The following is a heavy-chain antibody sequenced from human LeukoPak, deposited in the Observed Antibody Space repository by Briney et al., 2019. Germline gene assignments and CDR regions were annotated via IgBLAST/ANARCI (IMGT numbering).Heavy chain of an antibody. CDR2: IYTSGST. Sequence: SETLSLTCTVSGGSISSSSYYWSWIRQPAGKGLEWIGRIYTSGSTNYNPSLKSRVTISVDTSKNQFSLKLSSVTAADTAVYYCARDIVVVTAIPDYYYYMDVWGKGTTVTISS. CDR3: ARDIVVVTAIPDYYYYMDV. CDR1: GGSISSSSYY. V-gene: IGHV4-61*02. J-gene: IGHJ6*03. D-gene: IGHD2-21*02.